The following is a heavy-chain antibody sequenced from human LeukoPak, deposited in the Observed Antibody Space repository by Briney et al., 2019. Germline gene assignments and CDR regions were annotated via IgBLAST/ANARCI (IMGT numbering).Heavy chain of an antibody. V-gene: IGHV7-4-1*02. CDR1: GYTFTSYA. Sequence: GASVKVSCKASGYTFTSYAMNWVRQAPGQGLEWMGWISTNTGNPTYAQGFTGRFVFSLDTSVSTAYLQISSLKAEDTAVYYCARVQGYYDFWSGYSRVGYFDYWGQGTLVTVSS. CDR3: ARVQGYYDFWSGYSRVGYFDY. CDR2: ISTNTGNP. D-gene: IGHD3-3*01. J-gene: IGHJ4*02.